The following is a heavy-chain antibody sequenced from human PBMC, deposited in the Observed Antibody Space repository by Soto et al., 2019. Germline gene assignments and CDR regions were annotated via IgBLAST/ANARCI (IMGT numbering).Heavy chain of an antibody. CDR2: IYYSGST. D-gene: IGHD3-22*01. Sequence: SETLSLTCTVSGGSVSSGSYYWSWIRQPPGKGLEWIGYIYYSGSTNYNPSLKSRVTISVDTSKNQFSLKLSSVTAADTAVYYCARVKPPTYYYDSSGLYYFDYWGQGTLVTVSS. V-gene: IGHV4-61*01. CDR1: GGSVSSGSYY. J-gene: IGHJ4*02. CDR3: ARVKPPTYYYDSSGLYYFDY.